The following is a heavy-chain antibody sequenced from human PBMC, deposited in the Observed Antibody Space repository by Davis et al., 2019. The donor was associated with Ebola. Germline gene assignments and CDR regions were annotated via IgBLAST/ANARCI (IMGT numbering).Heavy chain of an antibody. CDR3: ARGYDFYGYYYDMDV. Sequence: GSLRLSCTVSGGSIISSSYYWGWIRQPPGKGLEWIGSIYYSGSTYYNPSLKSRVTISVDTSKNQFSLKLSSVTAADTAVYFCARGYDFYGYYYDMDVWGQGTTVTVSS. D-gene: IGHD3-3*01. J-gene: IGHJ6*02. CDR1: GGSIISSSYY. V-gene: IGHV4-39*01. CDR2: IYYSGST.